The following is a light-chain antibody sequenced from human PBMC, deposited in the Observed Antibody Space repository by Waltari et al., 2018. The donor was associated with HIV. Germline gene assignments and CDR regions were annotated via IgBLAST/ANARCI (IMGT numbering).Light chain of an antibody. J-gene: IGLJ3*02. V-gene: IGLV1-44*01. CDR2: SNN. CDR3: VVWDDSLSGRL. CDR1: NSNVGINN. Sequence: QSVLTQPPSASGTPGQRVTISCSGLNSNVGINNIDWYKQLPAMAPHILILSNNQWPAGVPDRFSGSKSGTSASLAISGLQSEDEDDYYWVVWDDSLSGRLFGGGTKLTVL.